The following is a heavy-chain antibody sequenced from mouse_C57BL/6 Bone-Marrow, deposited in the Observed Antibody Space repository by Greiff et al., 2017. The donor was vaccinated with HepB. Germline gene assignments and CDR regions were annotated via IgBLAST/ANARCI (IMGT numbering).Heavy chain of an antibody. CDR2: IDPNSGGT. V-gene: IGHV1-72*01. Sequence: QQSCKASGYTFTSYWMHWVKQRPGRGLEWIGRIDPNSGGTKYNEKFKSKATLTVDKPSSTAYMQLSSLTSEDSAVYYCARGGGLLLDFDYWGQGTTLTVSS. D-gene: IGHD2-3*01. CDR3: ARGGGLLLDFDY. J-gene: IGHJ2*01. CDR1: GYTFTSYW.